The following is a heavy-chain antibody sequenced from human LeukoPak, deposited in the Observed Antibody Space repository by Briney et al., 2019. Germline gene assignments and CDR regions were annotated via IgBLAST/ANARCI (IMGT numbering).Heavy chain of an antibody. CDR3: AKDWELGS. CDR1: GASINSYY. Sequence: PSETLSLTCSVSGASINSYYWNWIRQPPGKGLEWIGNIYKSGGTNYNPPLKSRVTISLDTSKDQFSLRLTSVTAADTAFYYCAKDWELGSWGQGTLVTVSS. D-gene: IGHD7-27*01. CDR2: IYKSGGT. V-gene: IGHV4-59*01. J-gene: IGHJ5*02.